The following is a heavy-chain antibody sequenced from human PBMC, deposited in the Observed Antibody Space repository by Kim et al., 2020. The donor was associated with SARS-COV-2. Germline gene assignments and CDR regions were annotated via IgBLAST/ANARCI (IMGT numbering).Heavy chain of an antibody. D-gene: IGHD4-17*01. J-gene: IGHJ6*02. Sequence: VKGRFTISRDNAKNSLYLQMNSLRDEDTAVYYCARASTTVTTYYYYGMDVWGQGTTVTVSS. V-gene: IGHV3-48*02. CDR3: ARASTTVTTYYYYGMDV.